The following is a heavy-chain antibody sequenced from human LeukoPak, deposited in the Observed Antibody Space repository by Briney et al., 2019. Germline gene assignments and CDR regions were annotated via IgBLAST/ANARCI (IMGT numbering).Heavy chain of an antibody. CDR2: IYYSGST. CDR1: GGSFSGYY. CDR3: ARELSYYYDSSGGLRGAFDI. D-gene: IGHD3-22*01. J-gene: IGHJ3*02. V-gene: IGHV4-34*01. Sequence: PSETLSLTCAVHGGSFSGYYWSWIRQPPGKGLEWIGSIYYSGSTYYNPSLKSRVTISVDTSKNQFSLKLSSVTAADTAVYYCARELSYYYDSSGGLRGAFDIWGQGTMVTVSS.